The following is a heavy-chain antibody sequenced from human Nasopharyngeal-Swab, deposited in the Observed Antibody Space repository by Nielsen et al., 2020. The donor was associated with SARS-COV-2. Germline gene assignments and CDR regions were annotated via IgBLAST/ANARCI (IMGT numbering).Heavy chain of an antibody. CDR3: ARSVGAASEDALEM. CDR2: INNGGST. J-gene: IGHJ3*02. Sequence: SETLSLTCTVSGGSISSYYWNWIRQPPGKGLEWIGEINNGGSTNYNPSLRSRVTISLDKSANNFSLKLKSVTAADTAVYYCARSVGAASEDALEMWGQGTVVTVSS. V-gene: IGHV4-34*01. D-gene: IGHD6-25*01. CDR1: GGSISSYY.